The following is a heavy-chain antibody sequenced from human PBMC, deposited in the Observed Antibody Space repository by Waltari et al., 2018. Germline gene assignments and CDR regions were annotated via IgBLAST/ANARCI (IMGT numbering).Heavy chain of an antibody. J-gene: IGHJ4*02. CDR3: ARSFGGVIVLDY. CDR1: GCSISSSSYY. CDR2: IYYSGST. V-gene: IGHV4-39*01. Sequence: QLQLQESGPGLVKPSETLSLTCTVSGCSISSSSYYWGWIRQPPGKGLEWIGSIYYSGSTYYNPSLKSRVTISVDTSKNQFSLKLSSVTAADTAVYYCARSFGGVIVLDYWGQGTLVTVSS. D-gene: IGHD3-16*02.